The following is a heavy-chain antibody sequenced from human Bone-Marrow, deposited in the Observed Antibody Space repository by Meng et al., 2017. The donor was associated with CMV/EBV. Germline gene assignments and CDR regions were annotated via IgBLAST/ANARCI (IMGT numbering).Heavy chain of an antibody. CDR3: ARGRYYYDSSGYAYYYYGMDV. Sequence: SVKVSCKASGGTFSSYAISWVRQAPGQGLEWMGGIIPIFGTANYAQKFQGRVTITTDESTSTAYMELSSLRSEDTAVYYCARGRYYYDSSGYAYYYYGMDVWGQGTTVTVSS. CDR1: GGTFSSYA. CDR2: IIPIFGTA. D-gene: IGHD3-22*01. V-gene: IGHV1-69*05. J-gene: IGHJ6*02.